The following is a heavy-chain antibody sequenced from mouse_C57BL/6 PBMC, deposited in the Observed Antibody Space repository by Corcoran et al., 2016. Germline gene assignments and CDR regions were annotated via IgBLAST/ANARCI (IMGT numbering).Heavy chain of an antibody. J-gene: IGHJ1*03. D-gene: IGHD3-3*01. CDR2: INPYNGGT. V-gene: IGHV1-19*01. Sequence: EVQLQQSGPVLVKPGASVKMSCKASGYTFTDYYMNWVKQSHGKSLEWIGVINPYNGGTSYNQKFKGKATLTVDKSSSTAYMELNSLTSEDSAVYYCAREEGTGDFDVWGTGTTVTVSS. CDR3: AREEGTGDFDV. CDR1: GYTFTDYY.